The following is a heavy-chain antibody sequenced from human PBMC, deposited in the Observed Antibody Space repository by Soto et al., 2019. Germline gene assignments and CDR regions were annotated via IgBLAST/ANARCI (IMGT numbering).Heavy chain of an antibody. CDR1: GFTFSTYA. D-gene: IGHD1-1*01. CDR3: AKVRPRRTSGYFFEY. Sequence: EVQLLESGGKLVQPGGSLTLSCAASGFTFSTYAMAWVRQAPGKGLEWVSGVSASGLNTDYADPVKGRFYISRDNSKNTGSLHMNSLRAEDTALYYCAKVRPRRTSGYFFEYWGQGTPVTVSS. J-gene: IGHJ4*02. CDR2: VSASGLNT. V-gene: IGHV3-23*01.